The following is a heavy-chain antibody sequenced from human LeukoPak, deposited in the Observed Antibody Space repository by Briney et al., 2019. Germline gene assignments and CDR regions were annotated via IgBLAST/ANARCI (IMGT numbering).Heavy chain of an antibody. D-gene: IGHD3-22*01. V-gene: IGHV3-33*06. CDR1: GFAFNNYG. J-gene: IGHJ4*02. CDR3: AKDLEKFDTSGFPAY. Sequence: GGSLRLSCAASGFAFNNYGMHWVRQTPGKGLEWLALIWYDGTTKYYPDSVKGRFTISRDNPGSTLFLQMSSLRAEDTAVYYCAKDLEKFDTSGFPAYWGQGTLVTVSS. CDR2: IWYDGTTK.